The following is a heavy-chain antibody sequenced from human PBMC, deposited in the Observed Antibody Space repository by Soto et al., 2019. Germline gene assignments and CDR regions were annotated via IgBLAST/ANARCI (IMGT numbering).Heavy chain of an antibody. D-gene: IGHD3-16*01. Sequence: ASVKVSCKASGYTFTSYGISWVRQAPGQGLEWMGWISAYNGNTNYAQKLQGRVTMTTDTSTSTAYMELRSLRSDDAAVYYCARDYVLGQSKTSYYYYYMDVWGKGTTVTVSS. J-gene: IGHJ6*03. CDR1: GYTFTSYG. CDR2: ISAYNGNT. V-gene: IGHV1-18*01. CDR3: ARDYVLGQSKTSYYYYYMDV.